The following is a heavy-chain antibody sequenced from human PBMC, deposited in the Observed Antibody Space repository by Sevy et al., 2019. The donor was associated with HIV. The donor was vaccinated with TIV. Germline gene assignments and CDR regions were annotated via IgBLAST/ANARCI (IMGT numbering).Heavy chain of an antibody. V-gene: IGHV1-24*01. CDR1: GYTLTKLS. Sequence: ASVNVSGKVSGYTLTKLSMHWVRQARGKGLEWMGGFDPEDGERMYAQKSQDRVTMTEDTSTNTAYMELSSLRFEDTAVYYCTTMEYYYNVLGHFSGDYWGQGTLVFVSS. CDR3: TTMEYYYNVLGHFSGDY. J-gene: IGHJ4*02. D-gene: IGHD3-10*01. CDR2: FDPEDGER.